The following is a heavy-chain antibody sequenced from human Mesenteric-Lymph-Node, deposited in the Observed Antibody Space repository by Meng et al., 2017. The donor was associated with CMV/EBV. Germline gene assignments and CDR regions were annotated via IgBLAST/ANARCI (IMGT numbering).Heavy chain of an antibody. CDR3: ARTLGFSGGWEYYFDI. J-gene: IGHJ4*02. CDR2: ISSSSSYI. V-gene: IGHV3-21*01. CDR1: GFTFSSYS. Sequence: GESLKISCAASGFTFSSYSMNWVRQAPGKGLEWVSSISSSSSYIYYADSVKGRFTISRDNAKNSLYLQMNSLRAEDTAVYYCARTLGFSGGWEYYFDIWGQGTLVAVSS. D-gene: IGHD1-26*01.